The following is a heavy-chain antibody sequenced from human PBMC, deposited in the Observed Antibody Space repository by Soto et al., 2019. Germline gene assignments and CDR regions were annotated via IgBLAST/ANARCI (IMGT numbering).Heavy chain of an antibody. CDR2: INAGNGNT. V-gene: IGHV1-3*01. CDR3: ARDVSYDILTGYYTSGNWFDP. Sequence: ASVKVSCKASGYTFTSYAMHWVRQAPGQRLEWMGWINAGNGNTKYSQKFQGRVTITRDTSASTAYMELSSLRSEDTAVYYCARDVSYDILTGYYTSGNWFDPWGQGTLVTVSS. J-gene: IGHJ5*02. CDR1: GYTFTSYA. D-gene: IGHD3-9*01.